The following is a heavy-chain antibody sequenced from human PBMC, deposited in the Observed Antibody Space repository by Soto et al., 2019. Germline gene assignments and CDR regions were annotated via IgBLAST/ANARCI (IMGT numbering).Heavy chain of an antibody. V-gene: IGHV3-30*03. CDR1: GFTFSRND. Sequence: QVQLVESGGGVVQPGRSLRLSCAASGFTFSRNDMHWVRQAPGKGLEWVAVISYDGSNKYYTDSVKGRFTISRDNAKNTLYLQMNSLRAEDTAVYYCASLPRTPWELLPSFDYWGQGTLVTVSS. CDR2: ISYDGSNK. D-gene: IGHD1-26*01. J-gene: IGHJ4*02. CDR3: ASLPRTPWELLPSFDY.